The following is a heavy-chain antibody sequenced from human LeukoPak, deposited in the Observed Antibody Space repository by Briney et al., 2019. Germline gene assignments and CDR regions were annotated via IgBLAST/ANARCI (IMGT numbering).Heavy chain of an antibody. Sequence: KPSETLSLTCTVSGGSISSSSYYWGWIRQPPGKGLEWIGSIYYSGSTYYNPSLKSRVTISVDTSKNQFSLKLSSVTAADTAVYYCARRSPKDYYYMDVWGQGTLVTVSS. J-gene: IGHJ6*03. CDR3: ARRSPKDYYYMDV. CDR2: IYYSGST. CDR1: GGSISSSSYY. V-gene: IGHV4-39*01. D-gene: IGHD1-26*01.